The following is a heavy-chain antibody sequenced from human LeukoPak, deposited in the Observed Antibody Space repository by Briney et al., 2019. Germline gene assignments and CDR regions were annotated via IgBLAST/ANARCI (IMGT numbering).Heavy chain of an antibody. J-gene: IGHJ3*02. CDR2: ISSSSGTT. V-gene: IGHV3-48*01. D-gene: IGHD6-19*01. Sequence: GGSLRLSCAASGFTFSTYRMNWVRQAPGKGLEWVSYISSSSGTTYYAASVKGRFTISRDNAKNSLYLQMNSLRAEDTAVYYCARDHSSGWYPRVAFDIWGHGTMVTVSP. CDR3: ARDHSSGWYPRVAFDI. CDR1: GFTFSTYR.